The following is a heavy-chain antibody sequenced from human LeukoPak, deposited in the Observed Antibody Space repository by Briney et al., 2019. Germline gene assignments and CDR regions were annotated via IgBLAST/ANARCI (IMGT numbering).Heavy chain of an antibody. J-gene: IGHJ4*02. Sequence: PSGTLSLTCAVSGGSITSNYWWGWVRQPPGRGLEWIAEIFHGGSTNYNPSLESRVTISVDRSKNQFSLRLNSVTAADTAVYYCARRARWAQDFDYWGQGTLVTVSS. CDR2: IFHGGST. CDR1: GGSITSNYW. V-gene: IGHV4-4*02. CDR3: ARRARWAQDFDY. D-gene: IGHD5-24*01.